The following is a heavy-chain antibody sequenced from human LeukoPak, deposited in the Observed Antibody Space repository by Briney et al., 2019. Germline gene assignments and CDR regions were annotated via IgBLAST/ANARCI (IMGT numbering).Heavy chain of an antibody. CDR3: AKDSLITIFGVVRY. J-gene: IGHJ4*02. CDR1: GFTFSSYA. CDR2: ISGSGGST. V-gene: IGHV3-23*01. D-gene: IGHD3-3*01. Sequence: GGSLRLSCAASGFTFSSYAMSWVRQAPGKGLDRVSAISGSGGSTYYAHSVKGRFTISRDNSKNTLYLQMNSLRAEDTAVYYCAKDSLITIFGVVRYWGQGTLVTVSS.